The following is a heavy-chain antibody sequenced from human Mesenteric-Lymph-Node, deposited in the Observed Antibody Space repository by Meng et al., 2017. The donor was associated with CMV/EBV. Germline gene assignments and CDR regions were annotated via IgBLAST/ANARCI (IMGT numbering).Heavy chain of an antibody. D-gene: IGHD3-10*01. CDR1: GSFSGYH. V-gene: IGHV4-34*01. CDR2: INHSGST. J-gene: IGHJ4*02. Sequence: GSFSGYHWSWIRQPPGKRLEWIGAINHSGSTNYNPSLKSRVTISVDTSKNQFSLKLSSVTAADTAVYYCARGREITMVRGIIYSFDYWGQGTLVTVSS. CDR3: ARGREITMVRGIIYSFDY.